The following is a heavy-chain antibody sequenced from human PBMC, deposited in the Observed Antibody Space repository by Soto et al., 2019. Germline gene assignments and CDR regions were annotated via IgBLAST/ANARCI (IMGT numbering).Heavy chain of an antibody. J-gene: IGHJ5*02. CDR3: ARTADVSFLFDP. CDR1: GGSISSGGYY. Sequence: ASETLSLTCTVSGGSISSGGYYWSWIRQHPGKGLEWIGYIYYSGSTYYNPSLKSRVAISVDTSKNQFSLKLSSVTAADTAVYYCARTADVSFLFDPWGQGTLVTVSS. D-gene: IGHD3-16*01. CDR2: IYYSGST. V-gene: IGHV4-31*03.